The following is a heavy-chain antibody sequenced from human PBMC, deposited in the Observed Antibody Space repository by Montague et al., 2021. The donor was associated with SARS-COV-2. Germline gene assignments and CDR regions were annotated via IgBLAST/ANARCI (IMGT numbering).Heavy chain of an antibody. CDR3: ARGRRYSSTWYGAFDP. CDR1: RGSISSGGNY. CDR2: SYYSGST. Sequence: TLSLTCTVSRGSISSGGNYWSWIRQHPVKGLEWIGYSYYSGSTYYNPSLKSRVSISVDTSKNQFFLKLSSVTAADTAVYYCARGRRYSSTWYGAFDPWGQGRQVTVPS. J-gene: IGHJ5*02. V-gene: IGHV4-31*03. D-gene: IGHD6-13*01.